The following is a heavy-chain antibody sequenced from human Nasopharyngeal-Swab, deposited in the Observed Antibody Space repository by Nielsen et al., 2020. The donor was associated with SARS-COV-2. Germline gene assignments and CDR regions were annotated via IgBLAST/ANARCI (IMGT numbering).Heavy chain of an antibody. Sequence: GSLRLSCAASGFTFSSYWMTWVRQAPGKGPEWVANIKHDGSAKYYADSVKGRFTISRDNAKSSLHLQMNSLRAEDTAVYYCARHYDFWSGYYNSHFYGMDVWGQGTTVTVSS. CDR1: GFTFSSYW. CDR3: ARHYDFWSGYYNSHFYGMDV. D-gene: IGHD3-3*01. V-gene: IGHV3-7*01. J-gene: IGHJ6*02. CDR2: IKHDGSAK.